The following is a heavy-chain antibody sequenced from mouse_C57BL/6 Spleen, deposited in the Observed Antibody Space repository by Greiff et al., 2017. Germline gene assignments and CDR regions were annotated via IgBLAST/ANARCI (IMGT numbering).Heavy chain of an antibody. CDR3: ARREKGDYDEYYFDY. J-gene: IGHJ2*01. V-gene: IGHV1-52*01. CDR2: IDPSDSET. CDR1: GYTFTSYW. D-gene: IGHD2-4*01. Sequence: QVQLQQPGAELVRPGSSVKLSCKASGYTFTSYWMHWVKQRPIQGLEWIGNIDPSDSETHYNQKFKDKATLTVDKSSSTAYMQLSSLTSEDYAVYYCARREKGDYDEYYFDYWGQGTTLTVSS.